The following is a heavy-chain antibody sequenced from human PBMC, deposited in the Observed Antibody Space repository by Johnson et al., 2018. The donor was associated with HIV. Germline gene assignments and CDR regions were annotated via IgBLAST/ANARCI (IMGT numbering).Heavy chain of an antibody. CDR1: GFTFSSYD. D-gene: IGHD2-15*01. V-gene: IGHV3-13*01. J-gene: IGHJ3*02. CDR3: ARDPGVVEAPRSRVDAFDI. CDR2: IGTAGDT. Sequence: VQLVESGGGLVQPGGSLRLSCAASGFTFSSYDMHWVRQATGKGLEWVSAIGTAGDTYYPGSVKGRFTISRENAKNSLYLQMNSLRAEDTAVYYCARDPGVVEAPRSRVDAFDIWGQGTMVTVSS.